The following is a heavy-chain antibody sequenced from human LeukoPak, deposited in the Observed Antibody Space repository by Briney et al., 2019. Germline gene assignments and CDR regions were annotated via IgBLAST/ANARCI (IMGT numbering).Heavy chain of an antibody. V-gene: IGHV4-34*01. J-gene: IGHJ5*02. CDR1: GGSFSGYY. CDR3: ARVGNFDP. D-gene: IGHD7-27*01. Sequence: PSETLSLTCAVYGGSFSGYYWSWIRQPPGKGLEWIGEINHSGSTNYNPSLKSRVTISVDTSKNQFSLKLSSVTAADTAVYYCARVGNFDPWGQGTLVTVSS. CDR2: INHSGST.